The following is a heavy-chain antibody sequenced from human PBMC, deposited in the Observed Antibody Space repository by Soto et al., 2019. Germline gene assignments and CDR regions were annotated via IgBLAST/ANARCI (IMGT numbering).Heavy chain of an antibody. Sequence: QVQLVESGGGLVKPGGSLRLSCAASGFTFSDYYMSWIRQAPGKGLEWVSYISSGSISTNYADSVKGRFTVSRDNAKNSLYLQMNSLRAEDTAVYYCARRRYGSSSFDYWGQVTLVTVSS. D-gene: IGHD6-13*01. CDR3: ARRRYGSSSFDY. CDR1: GFTFSDYY. J-gene: IGHJ4*02. V-gene: IGHV3-11*06. CDR2: ISSGSIST.